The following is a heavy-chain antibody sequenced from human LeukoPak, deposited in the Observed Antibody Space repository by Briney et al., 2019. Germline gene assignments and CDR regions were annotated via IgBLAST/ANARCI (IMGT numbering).Heavy chain of an antibody. CDR2: ISSSSSYI. Sequence: PGGSLRLSCAASGFTFSSYSMNWVRQAPGKGLEWVSSISSSSSYIYYADSVKGRFTISRDNAKNSLYLQMNSLRAEDTAVYYCARDRGYCSSTSCYTLGIFDYWGQGTLVTVSP. D-gene: IGHD2-2*02. J-gene: IGHJ4*02. CDR1: GFTFSSYS. V-gene: IGHV3-21*01. CDR3: ARDRGYCSSTSCYTLGIFDY.